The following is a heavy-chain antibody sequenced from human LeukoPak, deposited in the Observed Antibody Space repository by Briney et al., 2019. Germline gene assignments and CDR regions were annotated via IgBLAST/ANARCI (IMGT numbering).Heavy chain of an antibody. V-gene: IGHV1-8*01. Sequence: ASVTVSCKASGYTFTSYDINWVRQATGQGLEWMGWMNPNSGNTGYAQKSQGRVTMTRNTSISTAYMELSSLRSEDTAVYYCARVVKSGWYHPGYWGQGTLVTVSS. CDR3: ARVVKSGWYHPGY. D-gene: IGHD6-19*01. J-gene: IGHJ4*02. CDR1: GYTFTSYD. CDR2: MNPNSGNT.